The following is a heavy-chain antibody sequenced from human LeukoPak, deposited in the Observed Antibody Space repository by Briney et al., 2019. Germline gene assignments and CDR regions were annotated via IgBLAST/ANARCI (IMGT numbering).Heavy chain of an antibody. CDR3: ARDHEYYYGSGSYYPGGCDY. Sequence: ASVKVSCKAPGYTFTSYYMHWVRQAPGQGLEWMGIINPSGGSTSYAQKFQGRVTMTRDTSTSTVYMELSSLRSEDTAVYYCARDHEYYYGSGSYYPGGCDYWGQGTPVTVSS. V-gene: IGHV1-46*01. CDR1: GYTFTSYY. D-gene: IGHD3-10*01. J-gene: IGHJ4*02. CDR2: INPSGGST.